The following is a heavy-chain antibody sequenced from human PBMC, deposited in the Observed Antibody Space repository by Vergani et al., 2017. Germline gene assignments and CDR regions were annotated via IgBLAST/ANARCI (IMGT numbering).Heavy chain of an antibody. CDR3: VRARCSGPCFMSNWFDS. D-gene: IGHD5-12*01. Sequence: EELLVQSGGGLVQPGGSLKLSCVASGFTFSGSAIHWVRKSPEKGLVWVSRIKSDGSITNYADSVKGRFTISRDNAKNTLYLEMNSLRGDDTAIYYCVRARCSGPCFMSNWFDSWGQGTLVTVSS. CDR2: IKSDGSIT. V-gene: IGHV3-74*01. J-gene: IGHJ5*01. CDR1: GFTFSGSA.